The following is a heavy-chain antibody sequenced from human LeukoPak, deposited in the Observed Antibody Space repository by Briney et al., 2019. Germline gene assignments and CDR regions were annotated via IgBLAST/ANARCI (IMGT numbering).Heavy chain of an antibody. CDR2: ITSNGGST. CDR1: GFTFSSYA. D-gene: IGHD3-10*01. V-gene: IGHV3-64*04. J-gene: IGHJ3*02. Sequence: GGSLRLSCSASGFTFSSYAMNWVRQAPGKGLEYVSAITSNGGSTYYADSVKGRFTISRDNSKNTLYLQMNSLRDEDTAVYYCARDLIYAFDIWGQGTTVTVSS. CDR3: ARDLIYAFDI.